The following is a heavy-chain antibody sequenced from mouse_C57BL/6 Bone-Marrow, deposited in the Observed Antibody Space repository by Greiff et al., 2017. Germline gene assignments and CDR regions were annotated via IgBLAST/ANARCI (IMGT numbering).Heavy chain of an antibody. CDR1: GYTFTSYD. J-gene: IGHJ1*03. Sequence: VKLMESGPELVKPGASVKLSCKASGYTFTSYDINWVKQRPGQGLEWIGGIYPRDGSTKYNEKLKGKATLTVDTSSSTAYMELHSLTSEDSAVYFCARLEFDGSSWDWYFDVWGTGTTVTVSS. V-gene: IGHV1-85*01. CDR2: IYPRDGST. D-gene: IGHD1-1*01. CDR3: ARLEFDGSSWDWYFDV.